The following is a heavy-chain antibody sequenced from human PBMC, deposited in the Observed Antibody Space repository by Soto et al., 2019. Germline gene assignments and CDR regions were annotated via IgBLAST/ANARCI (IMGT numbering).Heavy chain of an antibody. CDR1: VFTFSNAW. V-gene: IGHV3-15*01. CDR2: IKSKTDGGTT. D-gene: IGHD3-10*01. CDR3: TTDSTMVRGVIMSFDY. Sequence: GSLRLSCAASVFTFSNAWMSWVRQAPGKGLEWVGRIKSKTDGGTTDYAAPVKGRFTISRDDSKNTLYLQMNSLKTEDTAVYYCTTDSTMVRGVIMSFDYWGQGTLVTVSS. J-gene: IGHJ4*02.